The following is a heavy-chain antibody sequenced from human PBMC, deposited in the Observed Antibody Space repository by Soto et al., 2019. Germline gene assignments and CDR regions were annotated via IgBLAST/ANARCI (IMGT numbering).Heavy chain of an antibody. J-gene: IGHJ6*03. CDR2: TYYRSKWYN. V-gene: IGHV6-1*01. CDR1: GDSVSSNSAA. D-gene: IGHD3-9*01. Sequence: SQTLSLTCAISGDSVSSNSAAWNWIRQSPSRGLEWLGRTYYRSKWYNDYAVSVKSRITINPDTSKNQFSLQLNSVTPEDTAVYYCARDKENYDILTGSHYYMDVWGKGTTVTVSS. CDR3: ARDKENYDILTGSHYYMDV.